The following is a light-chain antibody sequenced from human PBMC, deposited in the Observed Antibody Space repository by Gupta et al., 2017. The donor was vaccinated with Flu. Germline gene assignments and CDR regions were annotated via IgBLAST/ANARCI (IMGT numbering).Light chain of an antibody. Sequence: GTLLFSSGERATLSGRGRQSVSSSYLAWYQQKPGQAPRLLIYGASSRATGIPDRFSGSGSGTDFTLTISRLEPEDFAVYYCQQDGSSPGTFGQGTKVEIK. CDR3: QQDGSSPGT. CDR1: QSVSSSY. V-gene: IGKV3-20*01. J-gene: IGKJ1*01. CDR2: GAS.